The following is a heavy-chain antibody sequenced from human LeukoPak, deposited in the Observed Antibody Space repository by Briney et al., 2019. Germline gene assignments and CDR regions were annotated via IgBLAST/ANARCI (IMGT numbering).Heavy chain of an antibody. Sequence: SVKVSCKASGGTFSSYTISWVRQAPGQGLEWMGRIIPILGIANYAQKFQGRVTITADKSTSTAYVELSSLRSEDTAVYYCAREAVAGTPFPLFDYWGQGTLVTVSS. CDR2: IIPILGIA. V-gene: IGHV1-69*04. CDR1: GGTFSSYT. D-gene: IGHD6-19*01. J-gene: IGHJ4*02. CDR3: AREAVAGTPFPLFDY.